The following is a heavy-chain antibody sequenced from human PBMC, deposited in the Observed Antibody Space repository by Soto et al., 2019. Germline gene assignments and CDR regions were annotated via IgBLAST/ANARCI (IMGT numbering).Heavy chain of an antibody. Sequence: QLQLQESGPGLVKPSETLSLTCTVSGGSISSSNYYWGWIRQPPGKGLEWIGSIYYSGSTYYNPSLKSRVTISVDTSKNQFSLKLSSVTAADTAVYYCVRIGSGWYVIFEASESKEYYFDYWGQGTLVTVSS. D-gene: IGHD6-19*01. J-gene: IGHJ4*02. CDR3: VRIGSGWYVIFEASESKEYYFDY. CDR1: GGSISSSNYY. V-gene: IGHV4-39*01. CDR2: IYYSGST.